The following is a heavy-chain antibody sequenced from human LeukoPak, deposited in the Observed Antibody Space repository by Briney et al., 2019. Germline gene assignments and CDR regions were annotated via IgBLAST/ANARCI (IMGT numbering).Heavy chain of an antibody. J-gene: IGHJ4*02. Sequence: PPGRSLRLSCAASGFSFNRFGMHWVRQAPGKGLEWVGVVWFDGSNQRYTDSVKGRFTISRDNSKNTLYLQMNSLRVDDTAVYYCVRDGDNNWYHVFWGQGTLVTVSS. CDR3: VRDGDNNWYHVF. CDR2: VWFDGSNQ. CDR1: GFSFNRFG. D-gene: IGHD1-20*01. V-gene: IGHV3-33*01.